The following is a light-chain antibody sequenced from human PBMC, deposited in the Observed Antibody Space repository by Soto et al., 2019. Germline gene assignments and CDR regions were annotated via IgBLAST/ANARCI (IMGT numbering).Light chain of an antibody. V-gene: IGLV2-23*01. CDR3: CSYAGSSV. CDR2: EGS. Sequence: HSALTQPASVSGSPGHSITISCTGTSSDVGSYNLVSWYQQHPGKAPKLMIYEGSKRPSGVSNRFSGSKSGNTASLTISGLQAEDEADYYCCSYAGSSVFGTGTKLTVL. J-gene: IGLJ1*01. CDR1: SSDVGSYNL.